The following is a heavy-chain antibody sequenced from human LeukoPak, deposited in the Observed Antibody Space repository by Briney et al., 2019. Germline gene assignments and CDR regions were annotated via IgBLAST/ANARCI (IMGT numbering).Heavy chain of an antibody. CDR3: ARISQSSGGFYY. V-gene: IGHV4-31*02. CDR1: GDSISNSGGFY. D-gene: IGHD2-15*01. CDR2: ISYRGST. Sequence: SQTLSLTCTVSGDSISNSGGFYWSWIRQHPGDGLEWIGFISYRGSTYYNPSHKSRVSMSVDTSRRQFSLRLTSVTDEDTAVYYCARISQSSGGFYYWGQGTLVTVSS. J-gene: IGHJ4*02.